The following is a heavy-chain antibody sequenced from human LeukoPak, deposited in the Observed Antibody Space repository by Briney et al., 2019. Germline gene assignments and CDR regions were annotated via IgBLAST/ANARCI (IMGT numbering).Heavy chain of an antibody. J-gene: IGHJ5*02. CDR2: ISYDGSNK. V-gene: IGHV3-30*18. D-gene: IGHD3-10*01. CDR3: AKQVSYYYGSGSRNNWFDP. CDR1: GFTFSNYG. Sequence: GGSLRLSCAASGFTFSNYGTHWVRQAPGKGLEWVAIISYDGSNKYYADSVKGRFTISRDNSKNMLYLQMNSLRAEDTAVYYCAKQVSYYYGSGSRNNWFDPWGQGTLVTVSS.